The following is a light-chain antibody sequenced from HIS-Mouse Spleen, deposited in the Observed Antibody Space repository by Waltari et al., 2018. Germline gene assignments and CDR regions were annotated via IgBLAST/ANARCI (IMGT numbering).Light chain of an antibody. J-gene: IGLJ3*02. V-gene: IGLV2-23*01. CDR2: EGS. CDR3: CSYAGSSTWV. CDR1: SSYVGSYNL. Sequence: QSALTQPASVSGSPGQSITLSCTGTSSYVGSYNLVSWYQQHPGKAPKLIIYEGSKRPSGVSNRFSGSKSGNTASLTISGLQAEDEADYYCCSYAGSSTWVFGGGTKLTVL.